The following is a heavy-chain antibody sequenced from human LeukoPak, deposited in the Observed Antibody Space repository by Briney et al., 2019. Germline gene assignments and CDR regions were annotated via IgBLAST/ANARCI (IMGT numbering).Heavy chain of an antibody. V-gene: IGHV1-2*02. CDR2: INPNSGGT. Sequence: ASVKVSCKASGYTFTGYYMHWVRQAPGQGLEWMGWINPNSGGTNYAQKFQGRVTMTRDTSISIAYMELSRLRSDDTAVYYCARDVAVAGIMKLWGQGTLVTVSS. CDR3: ARDVAVAGIMKL. CDR1: GYTFTGYY. D-gene: IGHD6-19*01. J-gene: IGHJ4*02.